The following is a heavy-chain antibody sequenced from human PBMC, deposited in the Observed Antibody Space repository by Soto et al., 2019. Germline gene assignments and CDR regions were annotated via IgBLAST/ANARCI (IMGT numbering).Heavy chain of an antibody. CDR1: GGTFSSYA. Sequence: QVQLVQSGAEVKKPGSSVKVSCKASGGTFSSYAISWVRQAPGQGLEWMGGIIPIFGTANYAQKFQGRVMITADKSTSTAYMELSSLRSEDTAVYYCARDKGSSSWPGWDARGIFDYWGQGTLVTVSS. CDR2: IIPIFGTA. V-gene: IGHV1-69*06. CDR3: ARDKGSSSWPGWDARGIFDY. J-gene: IGHJ4*02. D-gene: IGHD6-13*01.